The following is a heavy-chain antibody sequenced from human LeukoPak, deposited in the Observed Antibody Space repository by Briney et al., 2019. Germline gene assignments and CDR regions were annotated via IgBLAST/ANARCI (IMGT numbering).Heavy chain of an antibody. CDR1: GFTFSIYA. V-gene: IGHV3-23*01. J-gene: IGHJ4*02. CDR3: AKLTVVDY. D-gene: IGHD4-23*01. Sequence: GSLRLSCAASGFTFSIYAMNWVRQAPGKGLEWISTVSASGGSTYYTDSIKGRFTISRDNSKNTLYLQMNSLRADDTVVYYCAKLTVVDYWGQGTLVTVSS. CDR2: VSASGGST.